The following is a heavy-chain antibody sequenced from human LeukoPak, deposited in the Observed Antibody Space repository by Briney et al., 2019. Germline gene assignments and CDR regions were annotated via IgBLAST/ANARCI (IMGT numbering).Heavy chain of an antibody. J-gene: IGHJ5*02. CDR2: ISSTSAYI. V-gene: IGHV3-21*01. CDR3: ARVAVAGPTGWFDP. Sequence: GGSLRLSCAASGFTVSNNHMSWVRQAPGKGLEWVSSISSTSAYIHYAESVKGRFTISRDNIDNVVYLQMNSLRAEDTAVYYCARVAVAGPTGWFDPWGQGTLVTVS. CDR1: GFTVSNNH. D-gene: IGHD6-19*01.